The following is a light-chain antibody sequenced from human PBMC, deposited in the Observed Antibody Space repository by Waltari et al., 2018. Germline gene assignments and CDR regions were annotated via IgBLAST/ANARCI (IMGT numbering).Light chain of an antibody. CDR2: GGS. Sequence: DIVMTQTPLSLPITPGEPASISCRSSQSLLHSNGNTYLHWYLQKPGQSPQLLIYGGSNSASRVPDTLSRSGSRTEFTVKIRKGEAEEVGVYDPVQAMALTRNFGGGTKVGIK. CDR1: QSLLHSNGNTY. CDR3: VQAMALTRN. V-gene: IGKV2-40*01. J-gene: IGKJ4*01.